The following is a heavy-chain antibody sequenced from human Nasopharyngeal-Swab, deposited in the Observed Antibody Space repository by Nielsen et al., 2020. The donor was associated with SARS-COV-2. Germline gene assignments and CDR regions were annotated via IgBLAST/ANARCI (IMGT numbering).Heavy chain of an antibody. CDR3: VKHQGSSSDQ. J-gene: IGHJ4*02. Sequence: GESLKISCSASGFFFSTNAMHWVRQAPGKGLVWVSRVNEDGSRTDYADSVRGRFTISRDNARNTLYLQMNSLRVEDTAVYYCVKHQGSSSDQWGQGTLVTVSS. CDR2: VNEDGSRT. CDR1: GFFFSTNA. V-gene: IGHV3-74*01.